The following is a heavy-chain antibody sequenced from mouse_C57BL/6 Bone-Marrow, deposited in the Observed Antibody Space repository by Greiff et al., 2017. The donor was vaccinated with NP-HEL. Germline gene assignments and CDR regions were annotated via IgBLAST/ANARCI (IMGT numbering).Heavy chain of an antibody. CDR2: ISNGGGST. CDR3: ARDGYYGFDY. CDR1: GFTFSDYY. D-gene: IGHD2-3*01. V-gene: IGHV5-12*01. J-gene: IGHJ2*01. Sequence: DVHLVESGGGLVQPGGSLKLSCAASGFTFSDYYMYWVRQTPEKRLEWVAYISNGGGSTYYPDTVKGRFTISRDNAKNTLYLQMSRLKSEDTAMYYCARDGYYGFDYWGQGTTLTVSS.